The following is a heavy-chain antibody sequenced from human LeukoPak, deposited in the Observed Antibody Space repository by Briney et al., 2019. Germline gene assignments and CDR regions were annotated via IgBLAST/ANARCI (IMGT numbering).Heavy chain of an antibody. CDR1: GGSISSYY. CDR3: ARGGGYSGYDFGY. J-gene: IGHJ4*02. Sequence: SETLSLTCTVSGGSISSYYWSWIRQPPGKGLEWIGYIYYSGSTNYNPSLKSQVTISVDTSKNQFSLNLSSVTAADTAVYYCARGGGYSGYDFGYWGQGTLVTVSS. D-gene: IGHD5-12*01. V-gene: IGHV4-59*01. CDR2: IYYSGST.